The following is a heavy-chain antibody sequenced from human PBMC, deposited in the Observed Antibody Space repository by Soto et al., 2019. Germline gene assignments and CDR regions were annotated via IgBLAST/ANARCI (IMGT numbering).Heavy chain of an antibody. J-gene: IGHJ4*02. CDR2: IYYSGST. CDR3: ARGIAVAGYYFDY. V-gene: IGHV4-39*01. Sequence: KPSETLSLTXTVSGGSISSSSYYWGWIRQPPGKGLEWIGSIYYSGSTYYNPSLKSRVTISVDTSKNQFSLKLSSVTAADTAVYYCARGIAVAGYYFDYWGQGTLVTVSS. CDR1: GGSISSSSYY. D-gene: IGHD6-19*01.